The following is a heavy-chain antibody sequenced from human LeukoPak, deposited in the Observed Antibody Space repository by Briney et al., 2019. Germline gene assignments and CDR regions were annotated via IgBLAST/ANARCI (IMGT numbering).Heavy chain of an antibody. CDR3: ARDHEEGDYIPAVIFDY. V-gene: IGHV3-21*01. Sequence: GGSLRLSCAASGFTFSSYRMNWVRQAPGKGVEWVSSISSSSSYIYYADSVKGRFTISRDNAKNSLYLQMNSLRAEDTAVYYCARDHEEGDYIPAVIFDYWGQGTLVTVSS. D-gene: IGHD4-17*01. CDR2: ISSSSSYI. J-gene: IGHJ4*02. CDR1: GFTFSSYR.